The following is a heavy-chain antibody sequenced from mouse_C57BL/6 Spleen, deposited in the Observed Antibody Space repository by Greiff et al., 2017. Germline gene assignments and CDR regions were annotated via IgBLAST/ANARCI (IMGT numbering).Heavy chain of an antibody. CDR1: GFTFSDYY. Sequence: DVQLVESEGGLVQPGSSMKLSCTASGFTFSDYYMAWVRQVPAKGLEWVANINYDGSSTYYLDSLKSRFIISRDNAKNILYLQMSSLKSEDTATYYCARADGNSFAYWGQGTLVTVSA. V-gene: IGHV5-16*01. D-gene: IGHD2-1*01. J-gene: IGHJ3*01. CDR3: ARADGNSFAY. CDR2: INYDGSST.